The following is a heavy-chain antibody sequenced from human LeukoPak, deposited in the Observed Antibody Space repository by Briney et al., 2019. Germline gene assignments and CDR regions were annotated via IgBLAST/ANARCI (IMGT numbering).Heavy chain of an antibody. D-gene: IGHD6-25*01. Sequence: PGGSLRLSCAASGFTFTSYAMSWVRQAPGKGLEWVSAISGSGGSTYYADSVKGRFTISRDNSKNTLYLQMNSLRPEDTAVFYSARAGKNSGYPGGYWGQGTPVTASS. CDR3: ARAGKNSGYPGGY. CDR1: GFTFTSYA. J-gene: IGHJ4*02. V-gene: IGHV3-23*01. CDR2: ISGSGGST.